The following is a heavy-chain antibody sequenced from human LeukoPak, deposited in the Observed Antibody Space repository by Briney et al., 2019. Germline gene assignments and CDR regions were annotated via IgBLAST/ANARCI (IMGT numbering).Heavy chain of an antibody. CDR3: ARGRIAAAGAFDY. V-gene: IGHV4-59*01. Sequence: SETLSLTCTVSGGSIISYYWSWIRQPPGKGLEWIGYIYYSGSTNYNPSLKSRATISVDTTKNQFSLKLSSVTAADTAVYYCARGRIAAAGAFDYWGQGTLVTVSS. J-gene: IGHJ4*02. CDR1: GGSIISYY. D-gene: IGHD6-13*01. CDR2: IYYSGST.